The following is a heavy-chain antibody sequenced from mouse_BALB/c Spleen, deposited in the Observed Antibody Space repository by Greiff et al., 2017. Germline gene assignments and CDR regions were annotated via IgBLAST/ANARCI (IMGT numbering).Heavy chain of an antibody. D-gene: IGHD4-1*01. J-gene: IGHJ3*01. CDR2: ISSGGSYT. CDR1: GFTFSSYG. CDR3: AIHEGNWAWFAY. V-gene: IGHV5-6*02. Sequence: DVKLVESGGDLVKPGGSLKLSCAASGFTFSSYGMSWVRQTPDKRLEWVATISSGGSYTYYPDSVKGRFTISRDNAKNTLYLQMSSLKSEDTAMYYCAIHEGNWAWFAYWGQGTLVTVSA.